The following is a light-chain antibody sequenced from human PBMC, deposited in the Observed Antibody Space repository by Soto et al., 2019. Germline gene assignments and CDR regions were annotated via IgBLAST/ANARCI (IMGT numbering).Light chain of an antibody. V-gene: IGKV1-39*01. J-gene: IGKJ4*01. CDR2: AAY. CDR3: QQSYSPPPT. Sequence: DIQMTQSPSSLSASVGDRVTITCRASQSISSYLYWYQQKPGKAPKLMVLAAYSLQSGVPSRFSGSGTGTEFAHTIRSLRPEDFGTYYCQQSYSPPPTLGGGTKVDIK. CDR1: QSISSY.